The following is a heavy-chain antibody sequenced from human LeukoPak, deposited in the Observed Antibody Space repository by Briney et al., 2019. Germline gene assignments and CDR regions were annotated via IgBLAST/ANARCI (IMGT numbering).Heavy chain of an antibody. V-gene: IGHV4-30-2*05. CDR1: GGSISSGGYS. CDR2: IYHSGST. D-gene: IGHD1-26*01. J-gene: IGHJ4*02. CDR3: ARETGGGNQGEDY. Sequence: SQTLSLTCAVSGGSISSGGYSWSWIRQPPGKGLEWIGYIYHSGSTYYNPSLKSRVTISVDTSKNQFSLKLSSVTAADTAVYYCARETGGGNQGEDYWGQGTLVTVSS.